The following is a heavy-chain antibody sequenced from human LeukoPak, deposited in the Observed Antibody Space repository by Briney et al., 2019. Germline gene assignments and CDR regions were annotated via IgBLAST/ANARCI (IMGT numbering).Heavy chain of an antibody. J-gene: IGHJ6*03. V-gene: IGHV4-4*07. D-gene: IGHD3-3*01. Sequence: SESLSLTCTVSGGSISSYYWSWVRQPAGKGLEWIGRIYTSGSTNYNPSLKSRVTMSVDTSKNQFSLKLSSVTAADTAVYYCARQGYDFWSGYYKDRSYYYMDVWGKGTTVTVSS. CDR2: IYTSGST. CDR3: ARQGYDFWSGYYKDRSYYYMDV. CDR1: GGSISSYY.